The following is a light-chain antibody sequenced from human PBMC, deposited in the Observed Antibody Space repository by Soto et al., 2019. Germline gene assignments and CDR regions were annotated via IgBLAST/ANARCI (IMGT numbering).Light chain of an antibody. Sequence: QSALTQPASVSGSPGQSITISCTGTSSDVGSYNLVSWYQQHPGKAPKLMIYEGSKRPSGVSNRFSGSKSGNTASLTISGLQAEDEADYYCCSYASSSTFWVFGGATNLTVL. V-gene: IGLV2-23*03. CDR3: CSYASSSTFWV. CDR2: EGS. J-gene: IGLJ3*02. CDR1: SSDVGSYNL.